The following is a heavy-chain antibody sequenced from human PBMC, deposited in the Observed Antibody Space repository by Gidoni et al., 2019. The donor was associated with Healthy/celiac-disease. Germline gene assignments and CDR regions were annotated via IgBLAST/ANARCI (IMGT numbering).Heavy chain of an antibody. J-gene: IGHJ4*02. D-gene: IGHD3-9*01. V-gene: IGHV2-26*01. CDR3: ARMGYDILTGPYYFDY. CDR1: GFSLSNARMG. Sequence: QVTLKESGPVLVQPTATLTLTCTVSGFSLSNARMGVSWIRQPPGKALEWLAHIFSNDEKSYSTSLKSRLTISKDTSKSQVVLTMTNMDPVDTATYYCARMGYDILTGPYYFDYWGQGTLVTVSS. CDR2: IFSNDEK.